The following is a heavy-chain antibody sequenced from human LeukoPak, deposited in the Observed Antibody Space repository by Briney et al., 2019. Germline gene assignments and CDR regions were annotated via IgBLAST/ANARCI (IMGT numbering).Heavy chain of an antibody. J-gene: IGHJ4*02. V-gene: IGHV1-2*06. D-gene: IGHD2-15*01. CDR1: GYTFTGYY. CDR2: INPNSGGT. CDR3: HADCSGGSCYSVDY. Sequence: ASVKVSCKASGYTFTGYYMHWVRQAPGQGLEWMGRINPNSGGTNYAQKFQGRVTMTRDTSISTAYMELSRLRSDDTAVYYCHADCSGGSCYSVDYWGQGTLVTVSS.